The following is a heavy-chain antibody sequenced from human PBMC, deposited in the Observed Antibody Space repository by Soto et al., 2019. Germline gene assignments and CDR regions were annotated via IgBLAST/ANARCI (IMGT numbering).Heavy chain of an antibody. V-gene: IGHV3-33*01. CDR3: ARESEWLLVGGNYYGMDV. J-gene: IGHJ6*02. Sequence: QVQLVESGGGVVQPGWSLRLSCAASGFTFSSYGMHWVRQAPGKGLEWVAVIWYDGSNKYYADSVKGRFTISRDNSKNTLYLQMNSLRAEDMAVYYWARESEWLLVGGNYYGMDVWGQGTTVTVSS. CDR2: IWYDGSNK. D-gene: IGHD3-3*01. CDR1: GFTFSSYG.